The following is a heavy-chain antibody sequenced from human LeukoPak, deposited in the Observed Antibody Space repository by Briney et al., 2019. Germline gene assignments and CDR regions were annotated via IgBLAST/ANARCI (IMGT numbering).Heavy chain of an antibody. CDR1: GGTFSSYA. J-gene: IGHJ4*02. Sequence: GASVRVSCKASGGTFSSYAISSVRQAPGHEREWMGRIIPILGIANYAQKFQGRVTITADKYTSTDYTELSSPRSEDTAVYYCARGDGYLDYWGQGTLVTVSS. D-gene: IGHD5-24*01. V-gene: IGHV1-69*04. CDR2: IIPILGIA. CDR3: ARGDGYLDY.